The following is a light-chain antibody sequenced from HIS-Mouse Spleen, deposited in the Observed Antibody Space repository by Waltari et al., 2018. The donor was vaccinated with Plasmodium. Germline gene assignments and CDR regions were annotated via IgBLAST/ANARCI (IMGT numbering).Light chain of an antibody. Sequence: SYELTQPPSVSVSPGQTARITCYGDALHKNYAYWYQQKSGQAPVLVIYEDSKRPPGIPERFSGSSSGTMATLTISGAQVEDEADYYCYSTDSSGNHRVFGGGTKLTVL. V-gene: IGLV3-10*01. CDR2: EDS. J-gene: IGLJ3*02. CDR3: YSTDSSGNHRV. CDR1: ALHKNY.